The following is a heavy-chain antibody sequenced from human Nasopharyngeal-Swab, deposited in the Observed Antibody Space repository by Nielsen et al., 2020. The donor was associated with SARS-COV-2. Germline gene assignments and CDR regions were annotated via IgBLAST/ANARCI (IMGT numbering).Heavy chain of an antibody. D-gene: IGHD6-19*01. CDR3: ARGTAVAGILYYFDS. V-gene: IGHV3-13*01. J-gene: IGHJ4*02. Sequence: GESLKISCAASGFTFSSYDMHWVRQATGKGLEWVSAIGTAGDTYYPGSVKGRFTISRENAKNSLYLQMNSLRAGDTAVYYCARGTAVAGILYYFDSWGQGTLVTVSS. CDR1: GFTFSSYD. CDR2: IGTAGDT.